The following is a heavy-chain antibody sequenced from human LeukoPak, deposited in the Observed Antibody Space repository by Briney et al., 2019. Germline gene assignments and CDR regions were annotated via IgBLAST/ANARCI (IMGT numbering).Heavy chain of an antibody. CDR2: IRSKANSYAT. CDR1: GFTFSGSA. V-gene: IGHV3-73*01. Sequence: GGSLRLSCAASGFTFSGSAMHWVRQASGKGLEWVGCIRSKANSYATAYAASVKGRFTISRDDSKNTAYLQMNSLRAEDTAVYYCAKDRTRPYYYGSGYFDYWGQGTLVTVSS. CDR3: AKDRTRPYYYGSGYFDY. D-gene: IGHD3-10*01. J-gene: IGHJ4*02.